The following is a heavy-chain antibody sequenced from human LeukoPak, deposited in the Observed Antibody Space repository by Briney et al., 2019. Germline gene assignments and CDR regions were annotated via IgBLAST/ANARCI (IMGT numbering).Heavy chain of an antibody. CDR1: GYTFTGYY. J-gene: IGHJ4*02. CDR2: INPNSGGT. Sequence: ASVKVSCRASGYTFTGYYMHLVRQAPGQGLEWMGWINPNSGGTNYAQKFQGRVTMTRDTSISTAYMELSRLRSDDTAVYYCARDYYGSGSSGAGLLDYWGQGTLVTVSS. CDR3: ARDYYGSGSSGAGLLDY. D-gene: IGHD3-10*01. V-gene: IGHV1-2*02.